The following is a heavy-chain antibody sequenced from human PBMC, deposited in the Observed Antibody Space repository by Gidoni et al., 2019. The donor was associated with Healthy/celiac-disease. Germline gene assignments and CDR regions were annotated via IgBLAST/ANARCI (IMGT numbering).Heavy chain of an antibody. CDR2: IYYSGST. CDR3: ARGYSYGSYYYYYYMDV. J-gene: IGHJ6*03. V-gene: IGHV4-59*08. D-gene: IGHD5-18*01. CDR1: GGSISSYY. Sequence: QVQLQESGPGLVKPSETLSLTCTVSGGSISSYYWSWIRQPPGKGLEWIGYIYYSGSTNYNPSLKSRVTISVDTSKNQCSLKLSSVTAADTAVYYCARGYSYGSYYYYYYMDVWGKGTTVTVSS.